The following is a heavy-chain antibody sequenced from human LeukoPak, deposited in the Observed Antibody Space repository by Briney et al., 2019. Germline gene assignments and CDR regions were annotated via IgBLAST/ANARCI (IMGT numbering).Heavy chain of an antibody. Sequence: SETLSLTCTVSGGSINSNSHHWGWIRQPPGKGLEWIGSVYYTGNTYYNPSLKSRVTISLDTSKNHFSLNLSSVTAAGTAVYFCASSTSGWYNGNDYWGQGTLVTVSS. CDR1: GGSINSNSHH. J-gene: IGHJ4*02. D-gene: IGHD6-19*01. CDR2: VYYTGNT. CDR3: ASSTSGWYNGNDY. V-gene: IGHV4-39*02.